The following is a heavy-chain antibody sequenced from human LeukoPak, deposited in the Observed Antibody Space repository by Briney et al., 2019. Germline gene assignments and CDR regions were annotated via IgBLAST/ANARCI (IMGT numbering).Heavy chain of an antibody. CDR1: GFTFSRNG. D-gene: IGHD6-13*01. V-gene: IGHV3-23*01. J-gene: IGHJ4*02. CDR3: ARDQGIAAAGTSI. CDR2: ISGSGGNT. Sequence: GGSLRLSCAASGFTFSRNGMTWVRQAPGKGLEWVSAISGSGGNTYYADSVKGRFTISRDNSKNTLYLQMNSLRAEDTAVYYCARDQGIAAAGTSIWGQGTLVTVSS.